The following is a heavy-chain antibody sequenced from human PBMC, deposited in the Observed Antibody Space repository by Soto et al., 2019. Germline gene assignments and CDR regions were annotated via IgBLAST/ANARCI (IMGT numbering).Heavy chain of an antibody. D-gene: IGHD5-12*01. CDR1: GDSISSGGYS. J-gene: IGHJ4*02. V-gene: IGHV4-31*03. CDR2: IHYSGST. Sequence: SETLSLTCTVSGDSISSGGYSWTWIRQHPGKALEWIGNIHYSGSTFYNPTLKSRLSISVDTSKNQFSLKMNSVTAADTAVYYCAGEGSSGSYYFDSWGQGTLVTVS. CDR3: AGEGSSGSYYFDS.